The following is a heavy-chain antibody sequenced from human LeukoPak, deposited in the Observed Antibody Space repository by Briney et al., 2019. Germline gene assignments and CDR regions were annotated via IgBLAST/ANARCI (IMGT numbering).Heavy chain of an antibody. D-gene: IGHD5-12*01. CDR3: AREVATIDYFDY. CDR1: GFTFSSYE. CDR2: ISSSGSTI. J-gene: IGHJ4*02. V-gene: IGHV3-48*03. Sequence: GGSLRLSCAASGFTFSSYEMNWVRQAPGKGLEWVSYISSSGSTIYYADSVKGRFTISRDNAKNSLYLQMNSLRAEDTAVYYCAREVATIDYFDYWGQGTLVTVSS.